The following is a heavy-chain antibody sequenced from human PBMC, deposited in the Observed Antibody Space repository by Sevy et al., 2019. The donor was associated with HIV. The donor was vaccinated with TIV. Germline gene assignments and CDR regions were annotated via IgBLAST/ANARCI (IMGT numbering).Heavy chain of an antibody. D-gene: IGHD5-12*01. CDR3: ARDLNSGYANYYYYGMDV. J-gene: IGHJ6*02. CDR1: GITFINHA. CDR2: ISYDGSNK. V-gene: IGHV3-30*04. Sequence: GGSLRLSCAASGITFINHAMHWVRQAPGKGLEWVTVISYDGSNKYYPDSVKGRFTISRETSKSTVYLQMESLRAEDTAVYYCARDLNSGYANYYYYGMDVWGQGTTVTVSS.